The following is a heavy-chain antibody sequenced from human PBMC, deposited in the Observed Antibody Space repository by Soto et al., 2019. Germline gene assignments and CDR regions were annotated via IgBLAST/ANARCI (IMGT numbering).Heavy chain of an antibody. Sequence: QVQLQQWGAGLLKPSETLSLTCAVYGGSFSGYYWSWIRQPPGKGLEWIGEINHSGSTNYNPSLKCGVTISVETSKNQFSLKLSSVTAADTAVYYCAGAYGSESYYMDVWGQGTTVTVSS. V-gene: IGHV4-34*01. CDR2: INHSGST. CDR3: AGAYGSESYYMDV. D-gene: IGHD3-10*01. CDR1: GGSFSGYY. J-gene: IGHJ6*03.